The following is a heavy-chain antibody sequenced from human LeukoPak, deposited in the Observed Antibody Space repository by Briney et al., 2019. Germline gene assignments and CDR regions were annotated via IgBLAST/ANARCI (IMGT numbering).Heavy chain of an antibody. CDR2: ISAYNGNT. D-gene: IGHD7-27*01. J-gene: IGHJ6*03. CDR1: GYTFTSYG. V-gene: IGHV1-18*01. Sequence: ASVKVSCKASGYTFTSYGISWVRQAPGQGLEWMGWISAYNGNTNYAQKLQGRVTMTRNTSISTAYMELSSLRSEDTAVYYCARGPLGYYYYYMDVWGKGTTVTISS. CDR3: ARGPLGYYYYYMDV.